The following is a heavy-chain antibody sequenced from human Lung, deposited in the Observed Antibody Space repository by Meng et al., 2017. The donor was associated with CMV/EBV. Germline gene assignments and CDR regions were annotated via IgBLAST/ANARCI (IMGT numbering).Heavy chain of an antibody. Sequence: SETLSLTCTVSGGSIRTISSYYWTWIRQSPEKGLEWMGYVYDSRSTNYNPSLESRVTISLDATKKQVSLKLTSVTAADTAIYYCVGVPLGVSKIKYWGHGTLVTVSS. D-gene: IGHD2-8*01. J-gene: IGHJ4*01. CDR2: VYDSRST. CDR3: VGVPLGVSKIKY. V-gene: IGHV4-61*01. CDR1: GGSIRTISSYY.